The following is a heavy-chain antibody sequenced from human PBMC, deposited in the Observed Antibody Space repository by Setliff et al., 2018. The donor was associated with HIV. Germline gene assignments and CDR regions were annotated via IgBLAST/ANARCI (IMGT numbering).Heavy chain of an antibody. J-gene: IGHJ4*02. CDR2: IYPGDSDT. CDR3: ARRSGSYEYFEY. D-gene: IGHD3-10*01. CDR1: GYNFATYY. V-gene: IGHV5-51*01. Sequence: GESLKISCKTSGYNFATYYITWVRQMPGKGLEWMGIIYPGDSDTRYSPSFQGQVTISADKSINTAYLQWSSLKASDTAMYYCARRSGSYEYFEYWGQGTLVTVS.